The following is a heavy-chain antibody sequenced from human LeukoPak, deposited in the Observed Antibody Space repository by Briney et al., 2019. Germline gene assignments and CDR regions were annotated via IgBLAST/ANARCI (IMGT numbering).Heavy chain of an antibody. CDR3: ARDGSCTNGVCYFPCDY. CDR1: GYTFTGYY. Sequence: ASVKVSCKASGYTFTGYYMHWVRQAPGQGLEWMGWINPNSGGTNYAQKLQGRVTMTTDTSTSTAYMELRSLRSDDTAVYYCARDGSCTNGVCYFPCDYWGQGTLVTVSS. V-gene: IGHV1-2*02. D-gene: IGHD2-8*01. CDR2: INPNSGGT. J-gene: IGHJ4*02.